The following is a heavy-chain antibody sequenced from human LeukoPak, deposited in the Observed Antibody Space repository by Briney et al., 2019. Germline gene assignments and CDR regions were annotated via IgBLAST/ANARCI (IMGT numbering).Heavy chain of an antibody. V-gene: IGHV3-23*01. J-gene: IGHJ6*03. CDR1: GFIFASYV. Sequence: GGSLRPSCAASGFIFASYVMSWVRQAPGKGLEWVSAISSSADNTYYADSVKGRFTISRDNSKNTLYLQMNSLRVEDTAVYYCAGVIEYQLLHYYYYMDVWGKGTTVTVSS. D-gene: IGHD2-2*01. CDR2: ISSSADNT. CDR3: AGVIEYQLLHYYYYMDV.